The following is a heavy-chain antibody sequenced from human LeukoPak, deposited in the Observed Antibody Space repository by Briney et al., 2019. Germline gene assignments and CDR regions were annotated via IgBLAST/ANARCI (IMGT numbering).Heavy chain of an antibody. V-gene: IGHV4-39*07. CDR3: ARATYCGGDCYSPEYYYYMDV. D-gene: IGHD2-21*02. CDR2: IYYSGST. Sequence: SETLSLTCTVSGGSISSSSYYWGWIRQPPGKGLEWIGSIYYSGSTYYNPSLKSRVTISVDTSKNQFSLKLSSVTAADTAVYYCARATYCGGDCYSPEYYYYMDVWGKGTTVTISS. J-gene: IGHJ6*03. CDR1: GGSISSSSYY.